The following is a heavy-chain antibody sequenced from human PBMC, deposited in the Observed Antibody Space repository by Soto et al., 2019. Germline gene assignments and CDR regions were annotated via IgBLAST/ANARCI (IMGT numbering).Heavy chain of an antibody. CDR2: IKQDGSEK. V-gene: IGHV3-7*01. Sequence: EVQLVESGGGLVQPGGSLRVSCAASGVTFSSYWMSWVRQAPGKGLEWVANIKQDGSEKYYVDSVKGRFTISRDNAKNSLYLQMNSLRAEDTAVYYCARDTIAAAGTVYYYYGMDVWGQGTTVTVSS. CDR3: ARDTIAAAGTVYYYYGMDV. J-gene: IGHJ6*02. CDR1: GVTFSSYW. D-gene: IGHD6-13*01.